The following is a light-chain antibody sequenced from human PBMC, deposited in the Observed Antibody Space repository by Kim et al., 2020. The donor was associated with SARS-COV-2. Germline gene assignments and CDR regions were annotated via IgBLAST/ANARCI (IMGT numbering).Light chain of an antibody. CDR3: QQYNYWPAGT. Sequence: SPGESATLSCRASQTVSRNLAWYQQKSGQAPRLLIYGASTRAAGIPARFSGSGSGTEFTLTISSLQPEDFAIYYCQQYNYWPAGTFGPGTKVDIK. V-gene: IGKV3-15*01. CDR1: QTVSRN. J-gene: IGKJ1*01. CDR2: GAS.